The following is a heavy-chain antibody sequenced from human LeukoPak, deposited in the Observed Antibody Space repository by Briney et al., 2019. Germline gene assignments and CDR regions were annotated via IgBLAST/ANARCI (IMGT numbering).Heavy chain of an antibody. CDR3: ARDVKSILLIVVVVAATYYFDY. CDR1: GFTFSSYA. CDR2: ISYDGSNK. D-gene: IGHD2-15*01. V-gene: IGHV3-30-3*01. Sequence: PGRSLRLSCAASGFTFSSYAMYWVRQAPGKGLEWVAVISYDGSNKYYADSVKGRFTISRDNSKNTLYLQMNSLRAEDTAVYYCARDVKSILLIVVVVAATYYFDYWGQGTLVTVSS. J-gene: IGHJ4*02.